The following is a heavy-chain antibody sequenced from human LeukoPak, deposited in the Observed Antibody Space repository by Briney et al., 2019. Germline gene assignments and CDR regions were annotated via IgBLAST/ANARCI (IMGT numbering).Heavy chain of an antibody. Sequence: GGSLRLSCTASGFTFGDYAMSWFRQAPGKGLEWVGFIRSKAYGGTTEYAASVKGRFTISRDDSKSIAYLQMNSLKTEDTAVYYCTREGIAAQKYYFDYWGQGTLVTVSS. CDR1: GFTFGDYA. V-gene: IGHV3-49*03. J-gene: IGHJ4*02. D-gene: IGHD6-13*01. CDR2: IRSKAYGGTT. CDR3: TREGIAAQKYYFDY.